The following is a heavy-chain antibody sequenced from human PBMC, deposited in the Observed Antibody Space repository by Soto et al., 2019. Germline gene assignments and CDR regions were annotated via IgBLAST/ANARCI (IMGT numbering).Heavy chain of an antibody. CDR1: GFTFSSYW. CDR3: AREVTTDAFDI. J-gene: IGHJ3*02. CDR2: IKQDGSEK. D-gene: IGHD4-4*01. Sequence: GGSLRLSCAASGFTFSSYWMGWVRQAPGKGLEWVANIKQDGSEKYYVDSVKGRFTISRDNSKNTLYLQMNSLRAEDTAVYYCAREVTTDAFDIWGQGTMVTVSS. V-gene: IGHV3-7*01.